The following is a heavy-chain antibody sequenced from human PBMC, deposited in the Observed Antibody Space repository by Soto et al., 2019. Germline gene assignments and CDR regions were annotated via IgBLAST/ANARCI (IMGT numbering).Heavy chain of an antibody. Sequence: PGGSLRLSCAASEFTFSSYEMNWVRQAPGKGLEWVSYISSSGTTIYYTDSVKGRFTISRDNAKKSLYLQMNSLRAEDTAVYYCVRFGGAAAGPGDYWGQGTLVTV. V-gene: IGHV3-48*03. J-gene: IGHJ4*02. CDR1: EFTFSSYE. CDR2: ISSSGTTI. CDR3: VRFGGAAAGPGDY. D-gene: IGHD6-13*01.